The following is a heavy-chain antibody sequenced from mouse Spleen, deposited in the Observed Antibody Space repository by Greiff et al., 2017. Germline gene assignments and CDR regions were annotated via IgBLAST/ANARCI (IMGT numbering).Heavy chain of an antibody. CDR1: GFTFSSYY. CDR2: ISSGGGST. Sequence: EVHLVESGGGLVKLGGSLKLSCAASGFTFSSYYMSWVRQTPEKRLEWVATISSGGGSTYYPDSVKGRFTISRDNAKNTLYLQMSSLNSEDTAVYYCARGKGYFDYWGQGTTLTVSS. J-gene: IGHJ2*01. CDR3: ARGKGYFDY. V-gene: IGHV5-12-1*01.